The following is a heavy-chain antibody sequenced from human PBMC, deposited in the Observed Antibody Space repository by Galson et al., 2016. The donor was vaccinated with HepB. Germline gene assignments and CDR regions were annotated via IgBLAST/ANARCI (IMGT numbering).Heavy chain of an antibody. CDR2: ISYRGFST. J-gene: IGHJ2*01. D-gene: IGHD1-7*01. V-gene: IGHV3-23*01. CDR3: AKGEAGTTSGGWYFDL. CDR1: GFTFSSYT. Sequence: SLRLSCAASGFTFSSYTMSWVRQAPGKGLEWVSSISYRGFSTYYADSMKGRFTMSTDNSNDARYLQMNSLRVEDTAVYYCAKGEAGTTSGGWYFDLWGRGTLVTVSS.